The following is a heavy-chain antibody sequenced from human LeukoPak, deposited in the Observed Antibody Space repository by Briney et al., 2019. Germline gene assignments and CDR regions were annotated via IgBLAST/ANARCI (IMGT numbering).Heavy chain of an antibody. CDR3: ARRTYFYDSSGYYFDY. V-gene: IGHV4-34*01. CDR2: INHSGST. Sequence: PSETLSLTCAVDGGSFSGYYWSWVRQPPGKGLEWIGEINHSGSTNYNPSLKRRVTISGDTSKKQFSLKLSSVTAADTAVYYCARRTYFYDSSGYYFDYWGQGTLVTVSS. CDR1: GGSFSGYY. D-gene: IGHD3-22*01. J-gene: IGHJ4*02.